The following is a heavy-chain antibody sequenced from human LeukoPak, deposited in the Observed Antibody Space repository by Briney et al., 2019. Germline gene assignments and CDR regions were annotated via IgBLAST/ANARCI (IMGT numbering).Heavy chain of an antibody. Sequence: GGSLRLSCVTSGFTFGDYYMRWVRQAPGRGLEWVSYIGTTTSYTKYADSVKGRFTISRDNAKNSLYLQMNSLGAEDTALYYCARGLYCSGGTCFKPLDFWGQGTLVTVSS. J-gene: IGHJ4*02. CDR2: IGTTTSYT. CDR3: ARGLYCSGGTCFKPLDF. D-gene: IGHD2-15*01. V-gene: IGHV3-11*06. CDR1: GFTFGDYY.